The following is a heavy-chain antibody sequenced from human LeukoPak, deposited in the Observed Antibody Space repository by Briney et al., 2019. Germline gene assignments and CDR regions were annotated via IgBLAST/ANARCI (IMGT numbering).Heavy chain of an antibody. Sequence: SETLSLTCAVYGGSFSGYYWSWIRQPPGKGLEWIGEINHSGSTNYNPSLKSRVTISVDTSKNQFSLKLSSVTAADTAVYYCARGPQFYDILTGYLYYYGMDVWGQGTTVTVSS. CDR1: GGSFSGYY. V-gene: IGHV4-34*01. D-gene: IGHD3-9*01. CDR2: INHSGST. J-gene: IGHJ6*02. CDR3: ARGPQFYDILTGYLYYYGMDV.